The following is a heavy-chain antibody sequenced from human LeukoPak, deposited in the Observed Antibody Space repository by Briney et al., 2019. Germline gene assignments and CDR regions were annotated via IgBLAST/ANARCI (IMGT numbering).Heavy chain of an antibody. CDR2: IYYSGST. Sequence: SETLSLTCTVSGGSISSYYWSWIRQPPGKGLEWIGYIYYSGSTNYNPSLKSRVTISVDTSKNQFSLKLSSVTAADTAVYYCARLFSSWTDYFDYWGQGTLVTVSS. CDR1: GGSISSYY. D-gene: IGHD6-13*01. J-gene: IGHJ4*02. V-gene: IGHV4-59*01. CDR3: ARLFSSWTDYFDY.